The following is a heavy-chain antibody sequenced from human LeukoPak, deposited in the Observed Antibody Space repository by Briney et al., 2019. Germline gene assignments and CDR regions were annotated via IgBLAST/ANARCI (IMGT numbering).Heavy chain of an antibody. J-gene: IGHJ3*02. D-gene: IGHD3-22*01. CDR1: GGSISSSTYY. CDR3: ARHDSSGPYNAFDI. CDR2: IYYRGST. Sequence: SETLSLTCTVSGGSISSSTYYWGWIRQPPGKGLEWIGSIYYRGSTYYNPSLKSRVTISADTSKNQFSLKLRSVTAADTAVYYCARHDSSGPYNAFDIWGQGTMVTVSS. V-gene: IGHV4-39*01.